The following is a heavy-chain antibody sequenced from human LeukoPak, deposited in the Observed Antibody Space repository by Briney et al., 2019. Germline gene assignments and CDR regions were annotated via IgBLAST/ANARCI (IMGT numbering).Heavy chain of an antibody. CDR1: GFTFSSYW. D-gene: IGHD3-9*01. J-gene: IGHJ6*03. Sequence: GGSLRLSCAASGFTFSSYWMHWVRQAPGKGLVWVSRINSDGSSTSYADSVKGRFTISRDNAKNTLYLQMNSLRAEDTAVYYCAREYFDWLLYSSGRAQYYMDVWGKGTTVTVSS. CDR2: INSDGSST. V-gene: IGHV3-74*01. CDR3: AREYFDWLLYSSGRAQYYMDV.